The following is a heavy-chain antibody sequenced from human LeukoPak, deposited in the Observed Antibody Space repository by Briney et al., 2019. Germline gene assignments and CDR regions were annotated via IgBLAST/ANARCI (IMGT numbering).Heavy chain of an antibody. V-gene: IGHV4-34*01. CDR1: GGSFSGYY. Sequence: SETLSLTCAVYGGSFSGYYWSWIRQPPGKGLEWIGEINHSGSTNYNPSLKSRVSISVDTSKNEFSLKLSAVTAADTAVYYCARAYFYHSSGYYPSYYYYYMDVWGKGTTVTVSS. CDR3: ARAYFYHSSGYYPSYYYYYMDV. D-gene: IGHD3-22*01. J-gene: IGHJ6*03. CDR2: INHSGST.